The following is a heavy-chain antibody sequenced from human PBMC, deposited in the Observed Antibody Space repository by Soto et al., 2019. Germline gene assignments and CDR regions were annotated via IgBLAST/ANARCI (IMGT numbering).Heavy chain of an antibody. V-gene: IGHV3-30*18. CDR3: AKRQIPGSTGSPGYFDS. CDR2: VSYDGSRQ. Sequence: GGSLRLSCAASGFTFRTYGMHWVRQAPGKGLEWVAVVSYDGSRQYYRESVRGRFIISRDNSKNTLSLQMNSLRPEDTSVYFCAKRQIPGSTGSPGYFDSWGQGAVVTV. D-gene: IGHD2-2*03. J-gene: IGHJ4*02. CDR1: GFTFRTYG.